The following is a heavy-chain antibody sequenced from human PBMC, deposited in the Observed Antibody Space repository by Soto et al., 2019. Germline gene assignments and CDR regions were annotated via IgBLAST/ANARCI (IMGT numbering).Heavy chain of an antibody. CDR3: ARSLTVHFDWLRGYYFDY. V-gene: IGHV4-39*01. CDR2: NYYSGST. CDR1: GGSISSSSYY. Sequence: QLQLQESGPGLVKPSETLSLTCTVSGGSISSSSYYWGWIRQPPGKGLEWIGSNYYSGSTYYNPSLKSRVTISVDTSKNQFSLKLSSVTAADTAVYYCARSLTVHFDWLRGYYFDYWGQGTLVTVSS. D-gene: IGHD3-9*01. J-gene: IGHJ4*02.